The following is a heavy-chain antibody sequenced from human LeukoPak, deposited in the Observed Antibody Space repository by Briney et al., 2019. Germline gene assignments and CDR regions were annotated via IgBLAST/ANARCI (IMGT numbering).Heavy chain of an antibody. V-gene: IGHV3-30*18. D-gene: IGHD2/OR15-2a*01. J-gene: IGHJ4*02. Sequence: GGSLRLSCAASGFSISTYGMHWVRQTAGKGLEWSAFISYDGNNKLYVDSVKGRFTISRDNSKNTAYLQINSLRAEDTAVYYCVKDLREYSTTWFSFDYWGQGTRVTVSS. CDR2: ISYDGNNK. CDR1: GFSISTYG. CDR3: VKDLREYSTTWFSFDY.